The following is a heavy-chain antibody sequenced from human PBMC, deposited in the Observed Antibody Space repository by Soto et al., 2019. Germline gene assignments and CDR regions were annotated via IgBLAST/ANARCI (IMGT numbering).Heavy chain of an antibody. J-gene: IGHJ4*02. Sequence: GGSLRLSCAASGFTVSSNYMSWVRQAPGKGLEWVSVIYSGGSTYYADSVKGRFTISRDNSQNTLYLQMNSLRAEDTAVYYCARDRPGYADPSPFDSWGQGTLVTVSS. CDR3: ARDRPGYADPSPFDS. D-gene: IGHD5-12*01. V-gene: IGHV3-66*01. CDR2: IYSGGST. CDR1: GFTVSSNY.